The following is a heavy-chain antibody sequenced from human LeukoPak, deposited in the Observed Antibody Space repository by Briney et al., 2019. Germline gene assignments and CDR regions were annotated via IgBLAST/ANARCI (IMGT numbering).Heavy chain of an antibody. D-gene: IGHD1-26*01. Sequence: GGSLRLSCAASGFTFSSYGMHWVRQAPGKGLEWVAVIWYDGSNKYYADSVKGRFTISRDNSKNTLYLQMNSLRAEDTAVYYCARDPSTWELPDNWFDPWGQRTLVTVSS. CDR3: ARDPSTWELPDNWFDP. J-gene: IGHJ5*02. CDR1: GFTFSSYG. CDR2: IWYDGSNK. V-gene: IGHV3-33*01.